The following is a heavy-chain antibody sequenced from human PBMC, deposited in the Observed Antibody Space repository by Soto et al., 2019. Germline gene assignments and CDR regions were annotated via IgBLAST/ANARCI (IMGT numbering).Heavy chain of an antibody. Sequence: QVQLVESGGGVVQPGRSLRLSCAASGFTFTSYGMHWVRQAPGKGLEWVAVISYDGSNKYYADSVKGRFTISRDNSKNTLYLQMNSLRAQDTAVYYCAKEALGTWGAFDIWGHGTMVTVSS. CDR1: GFTFTSYG. D-gene: IGHD2-15*01. CDR2: ISYDGSNK. CDR3: AKEALGTWGAFDI. V-gene: IGHV3-30*18. J-gene: IGHJ3*02.